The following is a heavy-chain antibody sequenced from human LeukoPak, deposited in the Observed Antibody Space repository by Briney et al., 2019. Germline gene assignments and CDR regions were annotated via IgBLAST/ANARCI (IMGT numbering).Heavy chain of an antibody. CDR3: ARGDDFLAAYNYMDV. V-gene: IGHV1-69*05. D-gene: IGHD3-9*01. CDR1: GGSIRRFA. CDR2: INPVSGAT. J-gene: IGHJ6*03. Sequence: ASVKVSCKASGGSIRRFAINWVRQAPGEGLEWMGTINPVSGATNYTHKFQGRVTITTDESTTTAYMELRRLTTEDTAVYYCARGDDFLAAYNYMDVWGQGSSVIVSS.